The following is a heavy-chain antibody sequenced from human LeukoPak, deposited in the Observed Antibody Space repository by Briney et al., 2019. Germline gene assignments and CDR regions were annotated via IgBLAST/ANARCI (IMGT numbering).Heavy chain of an antibody. V-gene: IGHV4-59*01. J-gene: IGHJ4*02. D-gene: IGHD3-9*01. CDR3: ASTILTGHFDY. CDR1: GGPISSYY. Sequence: PSETLSLTCTVSGGPISSYYWSWIRQPPGKGLEWIGYIYYSGSTNYSPSPKSRVTISVDTSKNQFSLKLSSVTAADTAVYYCASTILTGHFDYWGQGTLVTVSS. CDR2: IYYSGST.